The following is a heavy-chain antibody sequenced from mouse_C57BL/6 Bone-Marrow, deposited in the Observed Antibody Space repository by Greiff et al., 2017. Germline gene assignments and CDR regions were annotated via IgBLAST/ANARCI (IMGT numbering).Heavy chain of an antibody. CDR1: GFTFTDYY. V-gene: IGHV7-4*01. CDR3: VKAYGNYESDYAMDY. CDR2: IRNKANGYTT. D-gene: IGHD2-1*01. Sequence: EVMLVESGGGLVQPGASLRLSCAASGFTFTDYYMSWVRQPPGKAPEWLALIRNKANGYTTEYTASVKGRFTISRDNSQNILYLQMNTLRAEDSATYYCVKAYGNYESDYAMDYWGQGTSVTVSA. J-gene: IGHJ4*01.